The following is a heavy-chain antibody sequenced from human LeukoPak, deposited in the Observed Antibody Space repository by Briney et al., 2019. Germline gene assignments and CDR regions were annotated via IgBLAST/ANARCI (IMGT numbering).Heavy chain of an antibody. CDR1: GFTFSSYA. D-gene: IGHD6-13*01. CDR3: AKDLSLVIAAAGTWFY. V-gene: IGHV3-23*01. J-gene: IGHJ4*02. Sequence: PGGSLRLSCAASGFTFSSYAMSWVRQAPWKGLEWVSAISGSGGSTYYADSVKGRFTISRDNSKNTLYLQMNSLRAEDTAVYYCAKDLSLVIAAAGTWFYWGQGTLVTVSS. CDR2: ISGSGGST.